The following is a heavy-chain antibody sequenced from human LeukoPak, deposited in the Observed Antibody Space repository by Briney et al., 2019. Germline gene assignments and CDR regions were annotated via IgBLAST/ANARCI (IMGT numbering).Heavy chain of an antibody. CDR1: GFTFSSYS. CDR3: ARDRGHQLVRWFDP. J-gene: IGHJ5*02. Sequence: GGSLRLSCAASGFTFSSYSMNWVRQAPGKGLEWVSSISSSSSYIYYADSVKGRFTISRDNAKNSLYLQMNSLRAEDTAVYYCARDRGHQLVRWFDPWGQGTLVTVSS. D-gene: IGHD6-13*01. CDR2: ISSSSSYI. V-gene: IGHV3-21*01.